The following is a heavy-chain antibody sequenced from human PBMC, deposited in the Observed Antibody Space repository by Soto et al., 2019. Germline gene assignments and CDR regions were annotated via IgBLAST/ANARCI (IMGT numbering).Heavy chain of an antibody. D-gene: IGHD3-10*01. J-gene: IGHJ6*02. V-gene: IGHV3-11*01. CDR3: ARAPYFGSGTYYYYALDV. Sequence: QVQLVESGGGLVKPGGSLRLSCAASGLTFSDHYMTWIRQAPGKGLEWISYISSSAGTIYYADSVKGRFTISRDNAKNSLSLQITNLRAEDTAVYYCARAPYFGSGTYYYYALDVWGQGTTVTVSS. CDR1: GLTFSDHY. CDR2: ISSSAGTI.